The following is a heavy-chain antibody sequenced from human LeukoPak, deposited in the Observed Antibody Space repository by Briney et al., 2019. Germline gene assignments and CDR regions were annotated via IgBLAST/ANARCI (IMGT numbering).Heavy chain of an antibody. D-gene: IGHD1-26*01. CDR1: GNSFTSYW. CDR3: ASSRIVGATDAFDI. J-gene: IGHJ3*02. Sequence: GESLKISCKGSGNSFTSYWIGWVRQMPGKGLEWRGIIYPGDSDTKYSPSFQGQVTISADKSITTAYLQWSSLKASDTAMYYCASSRIVGATDAFDIWGQGTMVTVSS. V-gene: IGHV5-51*01. CDR2: IYPGDSDT.